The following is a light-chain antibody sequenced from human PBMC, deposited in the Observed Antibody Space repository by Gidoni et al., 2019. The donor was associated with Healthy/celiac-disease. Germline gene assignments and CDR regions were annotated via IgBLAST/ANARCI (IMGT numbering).Light chain of an antibody. CDR2: GAS. CDR1: QSVSSSY. V-gene: IGKV3-20*01. J-gene: IGKJ2*04. CDR3: KQYGSSPCS. Sequence: EIVLTQSPGTLSLSPGERATLSCRASQSVSSSYLAWYQQKPGQAPRLLIYGASSRATGIPDRFSGSGSVTDFTLTISRLEPEDFAVYYCKQYGSSPCSFGQGTKLEIK.